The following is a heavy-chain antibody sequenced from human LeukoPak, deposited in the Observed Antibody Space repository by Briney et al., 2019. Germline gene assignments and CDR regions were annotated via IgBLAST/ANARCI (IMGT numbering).Heavy chain of an antibody. Sequence: PGGSLRLSCAASGFTFSSYAMSWVRQAPGKGLEWVSAISGSGGSTYYADSVKGRFTISRDNSKNTLYLQMNSLRAEDTAVYYCAKAYYYGSGSYYNDAFDIWGQGTMVTVSS. CDR2: ISGSGGST. J-gene: IGHJ3*02. V-gene: IGHV3-23*01. CDR1: GFTFSSYA. D-gene: IGHD3-10*01. CDR3: AKAYYYGSGSYYNDAFDI.